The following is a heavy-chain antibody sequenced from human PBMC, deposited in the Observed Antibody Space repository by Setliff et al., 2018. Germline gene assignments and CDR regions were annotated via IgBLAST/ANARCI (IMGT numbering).Heavy chain of an antibody. Sequence: GESLKISCKGSGYSFTSYWIGWVRQMPGKGLEWMGIIHPSNSDTVYSPSFQGQVTISADRSITTAYLQWSSLKASDTAMYYCATLGIDIEGASAHAFDIWGQRDNGHRLL. V-gene: IGHV5-51*01. CDR2: IHPSNSDT. D-gene: IGHD1-26*01. CDR1: GYSFTSYW. J-gene: IGHJ3*02. CDR3: ATLGIDIEGASAHAFDI.